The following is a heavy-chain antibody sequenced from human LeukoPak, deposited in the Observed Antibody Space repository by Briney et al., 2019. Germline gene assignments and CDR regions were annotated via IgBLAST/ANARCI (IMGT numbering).Heavy chain of an antibody. CDR3: ARDAGKSYNWNDRALEY. CDR2: INPNSGGT. V-gene: IGHV1-2*02. CDR1: GYTFTGYY. D-gene: IGHD1-1*01. Sequence: ASVKVSCKASGYTFTGYYMHWVRQAPGQGLEWMGWINPNSGGTNYAQKFQGRVTMTRDTSISTAYMELSRLRSDDTAVYYCARDAGKSYNWNDRALEYWGQGTLVTVSS. J-gene: IGHJ4*02.